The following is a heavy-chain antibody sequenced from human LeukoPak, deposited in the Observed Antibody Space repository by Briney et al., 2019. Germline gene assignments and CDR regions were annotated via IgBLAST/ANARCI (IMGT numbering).Heavy chain of an antibody. CDR1: GGSISSRSYY. V-gene: IGHV4-39*01. CDR3: ARSLDRYAHFCGGDCYLNSLFDY. J-gene: IGHJ4*02. Sequence: SETLSLTCTVSGGSISSRSYYWGWIRQPPGKGLEWIGSIYYSGSTYYNPSLKSRVTISVDTSKNQFSLKLSSVTAADTAVYYCARSLDRYAHFCGGDCYLNSLFDYWGQGTLVTVSS. CDR2: IYYSGST. D-gene: IGHD2-21*02.